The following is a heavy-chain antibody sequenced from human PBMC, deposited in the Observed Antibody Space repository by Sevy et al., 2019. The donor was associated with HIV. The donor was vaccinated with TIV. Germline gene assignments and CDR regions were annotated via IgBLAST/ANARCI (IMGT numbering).Heavy chain of an antibody. CDR3: ARGRVGATNDY. Sequence: SETLSLTCTVSGGSISSYYWSWIRQPPGKGLEWIGYIYYSGSTNYNPSLKSRATISVDTSKNQFSLKLSSVTAADTAVYYCARGRVGATNDYWGQGALVTVSS. CDR2: IYYSGST. CDR1: GGSISSYY. J-gene: IGHJ4*02. D-gene: IGHD1-26*01. V-gene: IGHV4-59*01.